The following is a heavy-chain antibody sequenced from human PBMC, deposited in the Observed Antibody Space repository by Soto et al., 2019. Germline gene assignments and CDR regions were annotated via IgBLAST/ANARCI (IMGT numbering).Heavy chain of an antibody. V-gene: IGHV1-46*01. Sequence: QVQLVQSGAEVKKPGASVKVSCKASGYTFTSYYMHWVRQAPGQGLEWMGIINPSGGNTSYAQKFQGRVNMRRDTSTSTVYMELSSLRSEDTAVYSCARGGGFGETYAFDIWGQGTMVTVSS. D-gene: IGHD3-10*01. J-gene: IGHJ3*02. CDR1: GYTFTSYY. CDR2: INPSGGNT. CDR3: ARGGGFGETYAFDI.